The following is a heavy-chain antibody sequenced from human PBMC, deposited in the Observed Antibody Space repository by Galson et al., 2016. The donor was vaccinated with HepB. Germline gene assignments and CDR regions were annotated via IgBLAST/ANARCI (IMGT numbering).Heavy chain of an antibody. Sequence: SLRLSCAASGFSFDDYAMHWVRQAPGKGLEWVSGISWNSGTVVYADSVQGRFTISRDNAKSSLYLQMSSLRGEDTGFYFCAKDPYSSPYGRSAFDYWGQGNLVTVSS. CDR1: GFSFDDYA. J-gene: IGHJ4*02. CDR3: AKDPYSSPYGRSAFDY. V-gene: IGHV3-9*01. CDR2: ISWNSGTV. D-gene: IGHD6-13*01.